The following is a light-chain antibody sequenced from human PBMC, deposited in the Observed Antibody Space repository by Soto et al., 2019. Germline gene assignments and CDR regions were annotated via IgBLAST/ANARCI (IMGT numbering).Light chain of an antibody. CDR2: GAS. CDR3: QQSNYWPIT. Sequence: EVVMTQSPATLSVSPGERVTLSCRSSQSVADNLAWFQQKPGQGPRLLIYGASTRATGIPARFSGSGSETDFSLTASSMRSEDSAVYYCQQSNYWPITFGQGIRLEI. J-gene: IGKJ5*01. V-gene: IGKV3-15*01. CDR1: QSVADN.